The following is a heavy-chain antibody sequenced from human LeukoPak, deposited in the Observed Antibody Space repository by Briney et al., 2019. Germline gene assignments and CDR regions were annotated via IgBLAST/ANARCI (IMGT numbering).Heavy chain of an antibody. J-gene: IGHJ5*02. D-gene: IGHD3-22*01. Sequence: GGSLRLSCAASGSTFSSYAMHWLRQAPGKGLEYVSAISSNGGSTYYANSVKGRFTISRDNSKNTLYLQMGSLRAEDMAVYYCARDYYDSSGPLGHAGSWGQGTLVTVSS. CDR1: GSTFSSYA. V-gene: IGHV3-64*01. CDR3: ARDYYDSSGPLGHAGS. CDR2: ISSNGGST.